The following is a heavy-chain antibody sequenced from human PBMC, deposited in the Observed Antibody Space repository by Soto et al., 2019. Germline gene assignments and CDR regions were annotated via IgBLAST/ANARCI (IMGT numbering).Heavy chain of an antibody. D-gene: IGHD3-22*01. CDR1: GFTFSSYA. CDR2: ISYDGSNK. CDR3: ARDLRDRGYDYYDSSGYPNYAFDY. J-gene: IGHJ4*02. V-gene: IGHV3-30-3*01. Sequence: PGGSLRLSCAASGFTFSSYAMHWVRQAPGKGLEWVAVISYDGSNKYYADSVKGRFTISRDNSKNTLYLQMNSLRAEDTAVYYCARDLRDRGYDYYDSSGYPNYAFDYWGQGTLVTVSS.